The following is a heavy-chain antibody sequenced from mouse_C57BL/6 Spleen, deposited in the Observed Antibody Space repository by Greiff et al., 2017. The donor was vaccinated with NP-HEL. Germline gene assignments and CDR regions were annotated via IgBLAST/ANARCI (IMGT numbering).Heavy chain of an antibody. D-gene: IGHD2-3*01. Sequence: EVQLVESGGGLVKPGGSLKLSCAASGFTFSDYGMHWVRQAPEKGLEWVAYISSGSSTIYYADTVKGRFTISRDNAKHTLFRQLTSLWSEYTAMYYCARGWLLLFDYWGQGTTRTVSS. J-gene: IGHJ2*01. CDR3: ARGWLLLFDY. V-gene: IGHV5-17*01. CDR1: GFTFSDYG. CDR2: ISSGSSTI.